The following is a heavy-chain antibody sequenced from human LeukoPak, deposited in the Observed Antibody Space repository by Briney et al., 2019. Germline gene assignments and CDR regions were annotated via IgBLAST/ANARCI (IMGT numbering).Heavy chain of an antibody. J-gene: IGHJ4*02. CDR2: IYSGGST. CDR1: GFTVSSNY. V-gene: IGHV3-53*01. CDR3: ATSPAMARLDY. Sequence: PGGSLRLSCAASGFTVSSNYMSWVRQAPGKGLEWVSVIYSGGSTYYADSVKGRFTISRDNSKNTLYLQMNSLGAEDTALYYCATSPAMARLDYWGQGTLVTVSS. D-gene: IGHD5-18*01.